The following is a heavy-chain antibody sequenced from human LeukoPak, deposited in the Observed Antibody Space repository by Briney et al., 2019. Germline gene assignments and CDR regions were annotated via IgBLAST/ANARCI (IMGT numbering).Heavy chain of an antibody. D-gene: IGHD3-22*01. CDR2: INCNGGST. Sequence: GGSLSLSCAASGFTFDGYCLSWVRQAPGKGLEWVSGINCNGGSTSYEDSVKGRFTISRDNAKNSLYLQMNSLRAEDTALYYCARGPDYDSSGSPMDAFDIWGQGTMVTVSS. V-gene: IGHV3-20*04. CDR3: ARGPDYDSSGSPMDAFDI. J-gene: IGHJ3*02. CDR1: GFTFDGYC.